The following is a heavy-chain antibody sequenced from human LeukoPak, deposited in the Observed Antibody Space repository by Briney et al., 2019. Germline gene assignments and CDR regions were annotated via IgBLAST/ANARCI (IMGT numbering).Heavy chain of an antibody. CDR3: ARGSGYSYGFPDY. CDR1: GFSVSNSY. CDR2: IYSGDIT. J-gene: IGHJ4*02. D-gene: IGHD5-18*01. V-gene: IGHV3-53*01. Sequence: GGSLRLSCAASGFSVSNSYMSWVRQAPGKGLEWVSVIYSGDITYYTDSVKGRFTISRDNSKNTLYLQMNSLRAEDTAVYYCARGSGYSYGFPDYWGQGTLVTVSS.